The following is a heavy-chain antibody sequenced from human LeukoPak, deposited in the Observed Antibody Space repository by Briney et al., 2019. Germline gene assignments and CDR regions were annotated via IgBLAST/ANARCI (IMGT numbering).Heavy chain of an antibody. V-gene: IGHV3-23*01. CDR3: AKDTLKYYYGSGSYYIGYFDY. D-gene: IGHD3-10*01. CDR2: ISGSGGST. J-gene: IGHJ4*02. CDR1: GFTFSSYA. Sequence: GGSLRLSCVASGFTFSSYAMSWVRQDPGKGLEWVSAISGSGGSTYYADSVKGRFTISRDNSKNTLYLQMNSLRVEDTAVYYCAKDTLKYYYGSGSYYIGYFDYWGQGTLVTVSS.